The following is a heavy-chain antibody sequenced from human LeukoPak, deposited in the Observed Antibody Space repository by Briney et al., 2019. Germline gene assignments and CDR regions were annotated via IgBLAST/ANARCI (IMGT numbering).Heavy chain of an antibody. Sequence: SETLSRTCAFSGGSISSNNWWGWVRQPPGKGVGWIGEIYHSGSPNYNPSLKSRVTISVDKSRNHFSLNLSSVTAADTAVYYCARVNVNNWHSCDYWGQGTLVTVSS. V-gene: IGHV4-4*02. CDR1: GGSISSNNW. CDR3: ARVNVNNWHSCDY. J-gene: IGHJ4*02. D-gene: IGHD1-1*01. CDR2: IYHSGSP.